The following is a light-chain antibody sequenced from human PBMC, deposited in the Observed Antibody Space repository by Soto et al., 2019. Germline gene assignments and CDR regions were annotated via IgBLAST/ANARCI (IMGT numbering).Light chain of an antibody. Sequence: EIVLTQSPGTLSVSPGERATLSCRASQNVWSYLVWYQQKPGQAPRLLIYGASSRATGIPDRFSGSGYGTDFTLTISRLEPEDFAVYYCQQYGSSRLTFGGGTKVDIK. V-gene: IGKV3-20*01. CDR2: GAS. J-gene: IGKJ4*01. CDR1: QNVWSY. CDR3: QQYGSSRLT.